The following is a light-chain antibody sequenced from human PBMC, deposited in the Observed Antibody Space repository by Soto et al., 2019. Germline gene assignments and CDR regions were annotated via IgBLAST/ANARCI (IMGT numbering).Light chain of an antibody. Sequence: EFVLTQSPGTLSLSPGERATLSCRASQSVSSSYLAWYQQKPGQAPSLLIYGASSRATGVPDRFSGSGSETDFTLTISRLEPEDFAVYYCQQCGSAPLTFGQGTKVDIK. V-gene: IGKV3-20*01. J-gene: IGKJ1*01. CDR2: GAS. CDR1: QSVSSSY. CDR3: QQCGSAPLT.